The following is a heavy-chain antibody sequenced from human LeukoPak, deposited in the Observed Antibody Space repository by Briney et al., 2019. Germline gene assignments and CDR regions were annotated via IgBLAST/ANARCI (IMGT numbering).Heavy chain of an antibody. CDR1: GVSVSSGGYY. CDR3: ATTLPASGWYYFDY. Sequence: PSETLSLTCTVSGVSVSSGGYYWSWIRQPPGKGLEWIGYIYYSGSTNYNPSLKSRVTISVDTSKNQFSLKLSSVTAADTAVYYCATTLPASGWYYFDYWGQGTLVTVSS. D-gene: IGHD6-19*01. J-gene: IGHJ4*02. CDR2: IYYSGST. V-gene: IGHV4-61*08.